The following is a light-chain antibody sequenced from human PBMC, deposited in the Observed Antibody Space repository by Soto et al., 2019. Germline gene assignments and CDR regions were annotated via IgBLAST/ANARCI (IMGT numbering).Light chain of an antibody. CDR1: SSDIGAYNF. CDR3: CSYGGGYTPLV. Sequence: QSVLTQPASVSGSPGQSITISCTGTSSDIGAYNFVSWYQQHPGKAPKLMIYEVNNRPSGVPGRFSGSKSGNTASLTISGLQAEDEADYYCCSYGGGYTPLVFGGGTQLTVL. J-gene: IGLJ2*01. V-gene: IGLV2-14*01. CDR2: EVN.